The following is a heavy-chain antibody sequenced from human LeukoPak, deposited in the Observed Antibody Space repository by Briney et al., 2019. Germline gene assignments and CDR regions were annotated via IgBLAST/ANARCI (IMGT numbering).Heavy chain of an antibody. D-gene: IGHD4-17*01. CDR3: ARDPRDYGDYDY. J-gene: IGHJ4*02. V-gene: IGHV3-21*01. CDR1: GFTFSSYS. CDR2: ISSSSSYI. Sequence: GGSLRLSCAASGFTFSSYSMNWVRQAPGKGLEWVSSISSSSSYIYYADSVKGRFTISRDNAKNPLYLQMNSLRAEDTAVYYCARDPRDYGDYDYWGQGTLVTVSS.